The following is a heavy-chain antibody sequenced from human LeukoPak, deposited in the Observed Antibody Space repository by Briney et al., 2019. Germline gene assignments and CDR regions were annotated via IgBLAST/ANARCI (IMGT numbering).Heavy chain of an antibody. CDR2: IYTSGST. J-gene: IGHJ3*02. V-gene: IGHV4-4*07. D-gene: IGHD5-24*01. CDR3: ARWVPGIATPSDAFDI. Sequence: KTSETLSLTCTVSGGSISSYYWSWIRQPAGKGLEWIGRIYTSGSTNYNPSLKSRVTISVDTSKNQFSLKLSSVTAADTAVYYCARWVPGIATPSDAFDIWGQGTMVTVSS. CDR1: GGSISSYY.